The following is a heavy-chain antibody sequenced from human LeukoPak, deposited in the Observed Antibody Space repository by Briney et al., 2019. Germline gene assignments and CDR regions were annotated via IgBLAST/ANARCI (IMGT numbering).Heavy chain of an antibody. CDR2: INSDGSIT. CDR3: ARGPMVRTNLFDY. CDR1: GFTFSNYW. Sequence: GGSLRLSCAASGFTFSNYWMHWVRQAPGKVLVWVSRINSDGSITSYADSVKGRFTISRDNAKNTLYLQMNSLRAEDTAVYYCARGPMVRTNLFDYWGQGTLVTVSS. J-gene: IGHJ4*02. D-gene: IGHD3-10*01. V-gene: IGHV3-74*01.